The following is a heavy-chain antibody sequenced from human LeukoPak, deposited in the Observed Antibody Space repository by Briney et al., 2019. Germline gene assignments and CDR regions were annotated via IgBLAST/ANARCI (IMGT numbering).Heavy chain of an antibody. J-gene: IGHJ4*02. CDR2: INPSGGST. V-gene: IGHV1-46*01. D-gene: IGHD2-21*02. Sequence: ASVKVSCKASGYTFTSYYMHWVRQAPGQGLEWMGIINPSGGSTSYAQKFQGRVTMTRDTSTSTVYTELSSLRSEDTAVYYCAREISRAYCGGDCYSGFDYWGQGTLVTVSS. CDR3: AREISRAYCGGDCYSGFDY. CDR1: GYTFTSYY.